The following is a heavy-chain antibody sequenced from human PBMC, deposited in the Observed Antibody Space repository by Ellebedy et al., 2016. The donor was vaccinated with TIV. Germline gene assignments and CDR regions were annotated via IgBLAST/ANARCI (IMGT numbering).Heavy chain of an antibody. D-gene: IGHD5-18*01. CDR2: INAGNGYT. CDR1: GYTFTRYA. CDR3: ARDLLDFVGDNYGRSSFGMDV. Sequence: AASVKVSCNASGYTFTRYAIHWVRQAPGQRLEWMGWINAGNGYTKYSQKFQGRVTITRDTSASTAYVELSSLRSEETAVYYCARDLLDFVGDNYGRSSFGMDVWGQGTTVTVSS. J-gene: IGHJ6*02. V-gene: IGHV1-3*01.